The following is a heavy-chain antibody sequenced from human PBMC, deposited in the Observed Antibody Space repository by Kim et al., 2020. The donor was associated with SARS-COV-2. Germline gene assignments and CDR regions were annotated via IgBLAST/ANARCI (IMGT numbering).Heavy chain of an antibody. Sequence: GGSLRLSCAASGFTVNSNFMSWVRQTPGKGLEWVSVIFTNDNTYYTDSVKGRFTISRDNSRNTVYLQMNSLRAEDTAVYYCAGGDFIAAPGTDYWGQGTLVTVS. D-gene: IGHD6-13*01. V-gene: IGHV3-53*01. J-gene: IGHJ4*02. CDR1: GFTVNSNF. CDR3: AGGDFIAAPGTDY. CDR2: IFTNDNT.